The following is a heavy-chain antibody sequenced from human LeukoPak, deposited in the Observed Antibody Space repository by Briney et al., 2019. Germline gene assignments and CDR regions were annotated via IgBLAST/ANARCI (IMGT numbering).Heavy chain of an antibody. V-gene: IGHV4-30-2*01. CDR1: GVSISSGGYS. D-gene: IGHD3-22*01. CDR2: IYHSGST. J-gene: IGHJ3*02. Sequence: SETLSLTCAVSGVSISSGGYSWRWIRQPPGKGLEWIGYIYHSGSTYYNPSLKSRVTISVDRSKNQFSLKLSSVTAADTAVYYCASTNNYYDSSGYYPADAFDIWGQGTTVTVSS. CDR3: ASTNNYYDSSGYYPADAFDI.